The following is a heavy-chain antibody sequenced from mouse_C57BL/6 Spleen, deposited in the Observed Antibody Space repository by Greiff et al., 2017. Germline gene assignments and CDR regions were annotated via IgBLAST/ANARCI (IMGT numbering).Heavy chain of an antibody. D-gene: IGHD2-12*01. Sequence: QVQLKQSGPELVKPGASVKISCKASGYAFSSSWMNWVKQRPGKGLEWIGRIYPGDGDTNYNGKFKGKATLTADKSSSTASMQLSSLPSEVSAVYFCARDCYDGGFDYWGQGTTLTVSS. CDR2: IYPGDGDT. V-gene: IGHV1-82*01. CDR1: GYAFSSSW. CDR3: ARDCYDGGFDY. J-gene: IGHJ2*01.